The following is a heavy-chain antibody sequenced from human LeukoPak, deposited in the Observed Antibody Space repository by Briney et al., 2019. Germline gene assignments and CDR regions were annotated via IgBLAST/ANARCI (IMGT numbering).Heavy chain of an antibody. CDR3: AKGGYNGHDRPH. V-gene: IGHV3-23*01. D-gene: IGHD5-12*01. CDR2: ISDSGRSS. Sequence: GGSLRLSCSVSGFTFSSNAMSWLRQAPGKGLEWVSVISDSGRSSNYADSVRGRSTISRDNSKNTLYLQMNSLTADDTAVYYCAKGGYNGHDRPHWGLGTLVTVSS. CDR1: GFTFSSNA. J-gene: IGHJ4*02.